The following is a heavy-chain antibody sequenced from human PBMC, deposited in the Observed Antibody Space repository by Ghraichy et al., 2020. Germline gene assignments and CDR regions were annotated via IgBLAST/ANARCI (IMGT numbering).Heavy chain of an antibody. CDR2: ITHSAST. J-gene: IGHJ5*02. Sequence: SETLSLTCAVSGGSINSGDYSWSWIRQPLGKGLEWIGSITHSASTYYNPSLKSRVTLSVDKWKSQFSLRLSSVSAADTAVYYCARVERIAAAGGGFDPWGQGTLVTVSS. D-gene: IGHD6-13*01. V-gene: IGHV4-30-2*01. CDR1: GGSINSGDYS. CDR3: ARVERIAAAGGGFDP.